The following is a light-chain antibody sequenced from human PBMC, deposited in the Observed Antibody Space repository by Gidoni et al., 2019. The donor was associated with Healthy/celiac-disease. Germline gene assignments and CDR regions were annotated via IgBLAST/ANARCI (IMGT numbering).Light chain of an antibody. CDR2: AAS. Sequence: ILMTQSPSSFSASTGDRVTITCRASQGISSYLAWYQQKPGKAPKLLIYAASTLQSGVPSRFSGSGSGTDFTLTISCLQSEDFATYYCQQYYSYPLTFGGGTKVEIK. J-gene: IGKJ4*01. CDR3: QQYYSYPLT. V-gene: IGKV1-8*01. CDR1: QGISSY.